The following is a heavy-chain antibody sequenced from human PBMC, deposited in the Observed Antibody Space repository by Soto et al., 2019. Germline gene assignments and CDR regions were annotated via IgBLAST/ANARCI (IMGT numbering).Heavy chain of an antibody. CDR3: ASVHDYGDYDGEG. D-gene: IGHD4-17*01. CDR2: IIPILGIA. V-gene: IGHV1-69*02. CDR1: GGTFSSYT. J-gene: IGHJ4*02. Sequence: QVQLVQSGAEVKKPGSSVKVSCKASGGTFSSYTISWVRQAPGQGLEWMGRIIPILGIANYAQKFQGRVTITADKSTSTAYMELSSLRSEDTAVYYCASVHDYGDYDGEGWGQGTLVTVSS.